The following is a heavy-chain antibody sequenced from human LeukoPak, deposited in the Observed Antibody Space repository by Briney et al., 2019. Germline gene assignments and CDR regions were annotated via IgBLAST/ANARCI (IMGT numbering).Heavy chain of an antibody. CDR2: ISDSGGYT. CDR3: AKSSGSYPYYFDY. Sequence: SGGSLRLSCAASGFTFSSYAMSWVRRAPGKGLEWVSAISDSGGYTYYADSVKGRFTISRDNAKNTVYLQMNSLRAEDTAVYYCAKSSGSYPYYFDYWGQGTLVTVSS. V-gene: IGHV3-23*01. D-gene: IGHD3-10*01. J-gene: IGHJ4*02. CDR1: GFTFSSYA.